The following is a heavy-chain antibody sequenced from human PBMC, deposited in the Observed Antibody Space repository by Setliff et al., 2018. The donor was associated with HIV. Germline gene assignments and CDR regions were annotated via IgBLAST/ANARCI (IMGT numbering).Heavy chain of an antibody. V-gene: IGHV3-33*06. CDR1: GFTFSSYG. CDR2: IWYDGSNK. CDR3: AKDHYGGKGPLGY. J-gene: IGHJ4*02. Sequence: GGSLRLSCAASGFTFSSYGMHWVRQAPGKGLQWVAVIWYDGSNKNYVESVKGRFTISRDNSKKRLYLQMNNLTVEDTAVYYCAKDHYGGKGPLGYWGQGTLVTVSS. D-gene: IGHD2-15*01.